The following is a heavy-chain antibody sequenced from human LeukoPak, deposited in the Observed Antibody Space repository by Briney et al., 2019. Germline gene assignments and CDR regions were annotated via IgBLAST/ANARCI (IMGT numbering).Heavy chain of an antibody. Sequence: PGGSLRLSCAASGLSFSSYGMHWVRQAPGKGLEWVAVISYDGSNKYYGDSVKGRFTISRDNSKNTLYLQMNSLRAEDTAVYYCAKDRRPLSNGVDYWGQGTLVTVSS. D-gene: IGHD4-11*01. CDR1: GLSFSSYG. V-gene: IGHV3-30*18. J-gene: IGHJ4*02. CDR3: AKDRRPLSNGVDY. CDR2: ISYDGSNK.